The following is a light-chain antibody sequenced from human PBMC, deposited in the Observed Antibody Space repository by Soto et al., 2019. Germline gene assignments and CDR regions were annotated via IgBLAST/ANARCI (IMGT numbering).Light chain of an antibody. J-gene: IGKJ3*01. CDR3: QQADSFPFT. V-gene: IGKV1-12*01. CDR1: QDIGTW. Sequence: DIQLTQSPSSVSASVGDRVTITCRASQDIGTWLAWYQQKPGKAPKLLIYVASNLQSGVPSRFSGAGSGTDFNLTITSLQPEDCATYHCQQADSFPFTFGTGTKVDFK. CDR2: VAS.